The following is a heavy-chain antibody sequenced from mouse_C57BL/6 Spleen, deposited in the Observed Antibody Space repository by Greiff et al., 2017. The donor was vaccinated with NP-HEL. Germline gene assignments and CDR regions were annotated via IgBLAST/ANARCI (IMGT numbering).Heavy chain of an antibody. J-gene: IGHJ4*01. D-gene: IGHD1-1*01. CDR2: IDPSDSYT. CDR1: GYTFTSYW. V-gene: IGHV1-69*01. Sequence: QVQLQQPGAELVMPGASVKLSCKASGYTFTSYWMHWVKQRPGQGLEWIGEIDPSDSYTNYNQKFKGKSTLTVDKSSSTAYMQLSSLTSEDSAVYYCARRGVVAKYYYARDYWGQGTSVTVSS. CDR3: ARRGVVAKYYYARDY.